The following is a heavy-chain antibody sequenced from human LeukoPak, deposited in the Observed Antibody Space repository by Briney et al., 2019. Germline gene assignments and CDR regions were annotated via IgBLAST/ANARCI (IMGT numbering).Heavy chain of an antibody. CDR1: GFTFSSYW. J-gene: IGHJ4*02. CDR3: ARDVVVVVASDSNFNY. CDR2: ITSTSSYI. V-gene: IGHV3-21*01. D-gene: IGHD2-15*01. Sequence: GGSLRLSCAASGFTFSSYWMSWVRQAPGKELEWVSSITSTSSYIYYADSVKGRFTISRDNARNSLYLQMNSLRAEDTAMYYCARDVVVVVASDSNFNYWGQGTLVTVSS.